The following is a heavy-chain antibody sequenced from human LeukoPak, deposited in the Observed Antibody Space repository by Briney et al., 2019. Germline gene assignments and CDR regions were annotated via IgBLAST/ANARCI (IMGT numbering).Heavy chain of an antibody. Sequence: ASVKVSCKASGYTFTDYFMHWVRQAPGQGLEWMGWINPNSGATNYAQQFQGRVTMTRDRSISTMFMELSRLTSDDTALYYCERDLGLHFTSISSPGNYWGQGTLVTGSS. D-gene: IGHD2-2*01. CDR1: GYTFTDYF. J-gene: IGHJ4*02. CDR3: ERDLGLHFTSISSPGNY. V-gene: IGHV1-2*02. CDR2: INPNSGAT.